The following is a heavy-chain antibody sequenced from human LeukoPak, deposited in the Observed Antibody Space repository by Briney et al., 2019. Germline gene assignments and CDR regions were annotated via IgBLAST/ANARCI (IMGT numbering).Heavy chain of an antibody. D-gene: IGHD1-1*01. CDR3: ARNNWNDAAGAFDI. CDR1: GGSISSSNC. V-gene: IGHV4-4*02. CDR2: IYHSGST. J-gene: IGHJ3*02. Sequence: KPSGTLSLTCAVSGGSISSSNCGGGVRHPPGKGREGMGEIYHSGSTNYNPSLKSRVTISVDKSKNQFSLKLSSVTAADTAVYYCARNNWNDAAGAFDIWGQGTMVTVSS.